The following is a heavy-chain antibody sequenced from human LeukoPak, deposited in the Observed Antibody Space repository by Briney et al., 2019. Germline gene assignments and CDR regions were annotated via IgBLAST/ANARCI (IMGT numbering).Heavy chain of an antibody. CDR2: ISWNSGNI. J-gene: IGHJ4*02. V-gene: IGHV3-9*03. D-gene: IGHD2-2*01. CDR1: GFTFDDYA. CDR3: AKARYSFTSSSVFDY. Sequence: GGSLRLSCEASGFTFDDYAMNWVRQTPGKGLEWVSGISWNSGNIGYADSVKGRFTISRDNAKNSLYLQMNSLRAEDMALYYCAKARYSFTSSSVFDYWGQGTLVTVSS.